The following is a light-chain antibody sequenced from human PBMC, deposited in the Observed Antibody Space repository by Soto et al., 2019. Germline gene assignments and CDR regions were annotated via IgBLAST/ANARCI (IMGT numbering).Light chain of an antibody. CDR1: SSNIGAGYD. CDR3: QSYDSSLSGSV. V-gene: IGLV1-40*01. J-gene: IGLJ2*01. Sequence: QTVVTQPPSVSGAPGQRITISCSGSSSNIGAGYDVHWYQQLPGAAPTLLIYGNNNRPSGVPDRFSGSKSGTSASLAITGLQAEDEADYYCQSYDSSLSGSVFGGGTKLTVL. CDR2: GNN.